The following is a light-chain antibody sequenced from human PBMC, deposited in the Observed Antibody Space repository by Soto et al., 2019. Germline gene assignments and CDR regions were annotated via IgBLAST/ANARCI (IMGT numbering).Light chain of an antibody. CDR1: TSDVGLYNY. Sequence: QSVLTQPASVSGSPGQSITISCTGTTSDVGLYNYVSWYQQHPGKAPKLMISEVSNRPSGVSNRFSGSKSGNTASLTISGLQAEDEADYYCRSYTSSDTLVFGAGTKLTVL. J-gene: IGLJ2*01. V-gene: IGLV2-14*01. CDR2: EVS. CDR3: RSYTSSDTLV.